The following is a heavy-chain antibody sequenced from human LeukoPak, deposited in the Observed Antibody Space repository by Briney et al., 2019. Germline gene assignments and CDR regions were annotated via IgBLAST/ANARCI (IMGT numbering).Heavy chain of an antibody. CDR3: AMTTQYQLLSFDY. V-gene: IGHV5-51*01. CDR1: GYSFTSYW. D-gene: IGHD2-2*01. Sequence: GESLKISCKGSGYSFTSYWIGWVRQMPGKGLEWMGIIYPGDSDTRYSPSFQGQVTISADKSISTAYLQWSGLKASDTAMYYCAMTTQYQLLSFDYWGQGTLVTVSS. CDR2: IYPGDSDT. J-gene: IGHJ4*02.